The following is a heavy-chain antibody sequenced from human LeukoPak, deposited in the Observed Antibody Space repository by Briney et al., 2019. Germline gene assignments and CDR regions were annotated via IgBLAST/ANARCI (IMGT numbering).Heavy chain of an antibody. V-gene: IGHV1-2*02. Sequence: ASVKVSCKASGYTFTGYYMHWVRQAPGQGLEWMGWINPNSGGTNYAQKFQGRVTMTRDTSISTDYMELSRLRSDDTAVYYCARASKYYYGSGSYFDYWGQGTLVTVSS. CDR1: GYTFTGYY. J-gene: IGHJ4*02. CDR3: ARASKYYYGSGSYFDY. CDR2: INPNSGGT. D-gene: IGHD3-10*01.